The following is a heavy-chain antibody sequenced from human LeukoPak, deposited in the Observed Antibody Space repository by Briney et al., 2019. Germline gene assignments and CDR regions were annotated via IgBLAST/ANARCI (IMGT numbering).Heavy chain of an antibody. CDR3: ASPPRVAAAGTPSGDAFDI. J-gene: IGHJ3*02. Sequence: GASVKVSCKASGGSFSSYAISWVRQAPGPGLEWMGGIIPIFGTANYAQKFQGRVTITADKSTSTAYMELSSLRSEDTAVYYCASPPRVAAAGTPSGDAFDIWGQGTMVTVSS. CDR2: IIPIFGTA. V-gene: IGHV1-69*06. CDR1: GGSFSSYA. D-gene: IGHD6-13*01.